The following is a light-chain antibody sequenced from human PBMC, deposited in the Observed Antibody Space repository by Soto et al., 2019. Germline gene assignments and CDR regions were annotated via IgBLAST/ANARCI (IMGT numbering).Light chain of an antibody. Sequence: PATLPQSPGETVTLPCRASQGIGDTLAGYQRIPGQTPRLLIYDTAAWATGVTDRFSGSRSGPEFTPALDSTQSEDFALDYCQRYNKWPRTFGGGTKVDIK. J-gene: IGKJ4*01. CDR2: DTA. V-gene: IGKV3-15*01. CDR1: QGIGDT. CDR3: QRYNKWPRT.